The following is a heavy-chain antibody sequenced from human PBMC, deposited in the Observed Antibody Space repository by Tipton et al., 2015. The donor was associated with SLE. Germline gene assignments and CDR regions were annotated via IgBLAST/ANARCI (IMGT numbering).Heavy chain of an antibody. CDR1: GGSFSDYY. D-gene: IGHD2-2*01. CDR2: INHSGST. CDR3: ARSVTPAAIGWFDP. Sequence: TLSLTCAVYGGSFSDYYWSWIRQPPGKGLEWIGEINHSGSTNYNPSLKSRVTISLDTSMNQFSLDLSSVTAADTAVYYCARSVTPAAIGWFDPWGQGTLVTVSS. J-gene: IGHJ5*02. V-gene: IGHV4-34*01.